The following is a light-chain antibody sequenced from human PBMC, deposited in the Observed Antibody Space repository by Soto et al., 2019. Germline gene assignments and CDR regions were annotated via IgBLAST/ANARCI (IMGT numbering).Light chain of an antibody. V-gene: IGLV6-57*04. CDR2: EDD. J-gene: IGLJ3*02. CDR3: QSYDSDTHWV. Sequence: NFMLTQPHSVSESPGKTVTISCTRSSGSIASNYVQWYQQRPGSGPTTVIFEDDQRPSGVPARFSGSIDSSSNSASLTISGLKPEDEADYYCQSYDSDTHWVFGGGTKLTVL. CDR1: SGSIASNY.